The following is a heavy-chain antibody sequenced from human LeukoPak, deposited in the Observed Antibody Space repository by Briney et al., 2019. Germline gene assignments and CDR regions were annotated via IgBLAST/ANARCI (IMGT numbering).Heavy chain of an antibody. J-gene: IGHJ4*02. CDR1: GGSISSYY. Sequence: SETLSLTCTVSGGSISSYYWSWIRQPPGKGLEWIGYIYYSGSTNYNPSLKSRVTISVDTPKNQFSLKLSSVTAADTAVYYCARGPDYSLDYWGQGTLVTVSS. CDR2: IYYSGST. V-gene: IGHV4-59*08. CDR3: ARGPDYSLDY. D-gene: IGHD2-15*01.